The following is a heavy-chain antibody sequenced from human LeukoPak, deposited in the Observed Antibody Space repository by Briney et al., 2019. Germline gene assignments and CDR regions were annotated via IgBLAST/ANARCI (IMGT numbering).Heavy chain of an antibody. D-gene: IGHD3-16*02. CDR3: ARGRTDEDTFGGVIARTMGPIEN. Sequence: PSETLSLTCTVSGGSISSYYWSWIRQPAGKGLEWIGRIYTSGSTNYNPSLKSRVTMSVDTSKNQFSLKLSSVTAADTAVYYCARGRTDEDTFGGVIARTMGPIENWGQGTLVTVSS. J-gene: IGHJ4*02. CDR1: GGSISSYY. V-gene: IGHV4-4*07. CDR2: IYTSGST.